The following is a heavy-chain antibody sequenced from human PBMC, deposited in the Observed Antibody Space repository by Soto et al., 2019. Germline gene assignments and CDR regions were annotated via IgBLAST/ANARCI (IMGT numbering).Heavy chain of an antibody. V-gene: IGHV3-23*01. D-gene: IGHD6-13*01. CDR3: ARRSSSWYFDY. CDR1: GFTFSSYA. CDR2: ISGSGGRT. Sequence: EVQLLESGGGLVQPGGSLRLSCAASGFTFSSYAMNWVRQAPGKGLEMGSVISGSGGRTYYADSVKGRFTISRDNSKNTLYLQMNSLRAEDTAVYYCARRSSSWYFDYWGQGTLVTVSS. J-gene: IGHJ4*02.